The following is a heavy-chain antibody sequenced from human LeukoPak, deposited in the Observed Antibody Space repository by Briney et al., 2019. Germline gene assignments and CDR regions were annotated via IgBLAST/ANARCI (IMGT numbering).Heavy chain of an antibody. D-gene: IGHD6-13*01. Sequence: GGSLRLSCAASGFTFHDYAMHWVRQAPGKGLEWVSGISWNSGSIGYADSVKGRFTISRDNAKNSLYLQMNSLRAEDTALYYCARDSRSSWFNWFDPWGQGTLVTVSS. CDR1: GFTFHDYA. CDR3: ARDSRSSWFNWFDP. V-gene: IGHV3-9*01. J-gene: IGHJ5*02. CDR2: ISWNSGSI.